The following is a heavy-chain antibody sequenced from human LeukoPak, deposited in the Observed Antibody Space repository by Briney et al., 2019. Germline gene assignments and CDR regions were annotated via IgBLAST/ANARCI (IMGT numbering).Heavy chain of an antibody. CDR1: GYTFTSYG. J-gene: IGHJ5*02. CDR3: AKETPNTGWFDP. CDR2: ISAYNGNT. Sequence: PEASVKVSCKASGYTFTSYGISWVRQAPGQGLEWMGWISAYNGNTNYAQKLQGRVTMTTDTSTSTAYMELRSLRSDDTAVYYCAKETPNTGWFDPWGQGTLVTVSS. D-gene: IGHD1-14*01. V-gene: IGHV1-18*01.